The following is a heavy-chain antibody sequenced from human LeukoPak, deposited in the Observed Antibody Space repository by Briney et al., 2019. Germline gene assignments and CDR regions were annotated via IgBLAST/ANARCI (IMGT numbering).Heavy chain of an antibody. D-gene: IGHD3-9*01. CDR1: GYTFTSYG. V-gene: IGHV1-18*01. CDR3: ARVDVLRYFYWLFNTHRFDP. CDR2: ISAYNGNT. J-gene: IGHJ5*02. Sequence: GASVKVSCKASGYTFTSYGISWVRQAPGQGLEWMGWISAYNGNTNYAQKLQGRVTMTTDTSTSTAYMELRSLRSDDTAVYYCARVDVLRYFYWLFNTHRFDPWGQGTLVTVSS.